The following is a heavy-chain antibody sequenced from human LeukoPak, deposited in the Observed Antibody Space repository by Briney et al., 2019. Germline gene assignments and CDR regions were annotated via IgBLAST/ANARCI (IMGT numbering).Heavy chain of an antibody. CDR1: GYIFTNFG. Sequence: ASVKVSCKASGYIFTNFGISWVRQARGQGLEWVGWISGYNGNTKYVQKFQGRVTMTTDTSTSTAYMELRSLRSDDTAVYYCARDLGEIWFGDLCHYYWGQGTLVTVSS. J-gene: IGHJ4*02. D-gene: IGHD3-10*01. CDR2: ISGYNGNT. V-gene: IGHV1-18*01. CDR3: ARDLGEIWFGDLCHYY.